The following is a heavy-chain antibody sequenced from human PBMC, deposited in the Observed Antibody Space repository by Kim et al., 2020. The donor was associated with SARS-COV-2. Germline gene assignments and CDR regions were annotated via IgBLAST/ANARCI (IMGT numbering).Heavy chain of an antibody. D-gene: IGHD3-10*01. CDR1: GGSISSYY. V-gene: IGHV4-59*08. J-gene: IGHJ5*02. CDR2: IYYTGSP. Sequence: SETLSLTCTVSGGSISSYYWSWIRQPPGKGLEWIGYIYYTGSPSYNPSLQSRVTISLDRSKNRFSLSLSSVTASDTAVYYCARHREGRGDDPWGPGTLVTVSS. CDR3: ARHREGRGDDP.